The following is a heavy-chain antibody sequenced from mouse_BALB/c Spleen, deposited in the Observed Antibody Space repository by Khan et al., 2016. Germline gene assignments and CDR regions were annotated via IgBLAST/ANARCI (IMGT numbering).Heavy chain of an antibody. CDR2: INTETGEP. Sequence: QIQLVQSGPELKKPGETVKISCKTSGYTFTDYSMHWVKQAPGKGLKWMGWINTETGEPTYADDFKGRFAFSLETSASTAHLQINNLKNEDTATYFCAREVSDAMDYWGQGTSVTVPS. D-gene: IGHD2-14*01. V-gene: IGHV9-2-1*01. J-gene: IGHJ4*01. CDR3: AREVSDAMDY. CDR1: GYTFTDYS.